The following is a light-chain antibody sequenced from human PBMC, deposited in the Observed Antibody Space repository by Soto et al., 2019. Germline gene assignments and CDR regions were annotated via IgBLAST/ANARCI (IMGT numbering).Light chain of an antibody. J-gene: IGKJ2*01. CDR1: QSLLHGNGYNY. CDR3: MQALQTPLT. V-gene: IGKV2-28*01. Sequence: DIVMTQSPLSLPVTPGEPASISCRSSQSLLHGNGYNYLDWYLQRPGQSPQLLIFLGSNRASGVPERFSGSGSGTDVTLQIARVEAEDFGVYYCMQALQTPLTFGQGTKLEIK. CDR2: LGS.